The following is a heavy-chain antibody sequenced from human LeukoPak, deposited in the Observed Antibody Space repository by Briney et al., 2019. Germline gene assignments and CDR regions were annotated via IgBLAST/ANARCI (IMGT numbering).Heavy chain of an antibody. Sequence: GGSLRLSCAASGFTFSNAWMNWVRQAPGKGLEWVGRIKSTADGGTTDSAAPVKGRFTISRDDSKNTLYLQMDSLKTEDTAVYYCSTGGRRESDSSGFYLFYYGMDVWGQGTTVTVSS. CDR2: IKSTADGGTT. J-gene: IGHJ6*02. D-gene: IGHD3-22*01. CDR3: STGGRRESDSSGFYLFYYGMDV. V-gene: IGHV3-15*01. CDR1: GFTFSNAW.